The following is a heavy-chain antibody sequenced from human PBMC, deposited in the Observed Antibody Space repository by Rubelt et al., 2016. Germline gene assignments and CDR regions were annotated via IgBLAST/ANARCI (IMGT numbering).Heavy chain of an antibody. CDR1: GITFENAR. CDR2: IKSKTAGGTA. Sequence: PGGSLRLSCAASGITFENARMTWVRQVPGKGLEWVGRIKSKTAGGTADCAAPVKDRFTISRDDSKNMLYLQMNSLKIDDTGVYFCTTGPYVDIVPAISFDYWGQGTLVTVSS. J-gene: IGHJ4*02. D-gene: IGHD5-12*01. V-gene: IGHV3-15*01. CDR3: TTGPYVDIVPAISFDY.